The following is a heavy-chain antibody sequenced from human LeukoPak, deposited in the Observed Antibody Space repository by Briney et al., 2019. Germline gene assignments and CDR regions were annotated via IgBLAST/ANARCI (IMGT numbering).Heavy chain of an antibody. CDR1: GFTFSDYY. CDR2: ITNSGSIL. CDR3: ARDGSRSWSLNTWFDP. D-gene: IGHD6-13*01. Sequence: GGSLRLSCAASGFTFSDYYMTWIRQAPGKGLERVAYITNSGSILYYADSVKGRFTISRDNAKNSLFLQMNSLRADDTAVYYCARDGSRSWSLNTWFDPWGQGTQVTVSS. J-gene: IGHJ5*02. V-gene: IGHV3-11*04.